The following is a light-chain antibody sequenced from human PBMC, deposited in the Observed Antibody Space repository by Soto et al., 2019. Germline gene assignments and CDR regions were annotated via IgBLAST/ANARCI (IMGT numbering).Light chain of an antibody. J-gene: IGLJ2*01. V-gene: IGLV1-40*01. CDR1: SSNIGAGYD. CDR3: QSYDSSLSGYVV. CDR2: GNS. Sequence: QPVLTQPPSVSGAPGQRVTISCTGSSSNIGAGYDVYWYQQLPGTAPKLLIYGNSNRPSGVPDRFSGSKSGTSASLAITGLQAEDEGDYYCQSYDSSLSGYVVFGGGTKVTVL.